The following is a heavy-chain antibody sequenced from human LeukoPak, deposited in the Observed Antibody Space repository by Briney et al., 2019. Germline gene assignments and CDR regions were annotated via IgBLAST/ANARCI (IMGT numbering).Heavy chain of an antibody. V-gene: IGHV3-23*01. J-gene: IGHJ4*02. D-gene: IGHD3-22*01. Sequence: GGSLRPSCAASGFTFSSYAMSWVRQAPGKGLEWVSAISGSGGSTYYADSVKGRFTISRDNSKNTLYLQTNSLRAEDTAVYYCAKASAMIVVVSKHFDYWGQGTLVTVSS. CDR3: AKASAMIVVVSKHFDY. CDR2: ISGSGGST. CDR1: GFTFSSYA.